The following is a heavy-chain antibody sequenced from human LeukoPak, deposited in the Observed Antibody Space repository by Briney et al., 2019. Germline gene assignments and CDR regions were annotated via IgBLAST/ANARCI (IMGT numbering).Heavy chain of an antibody. V-gene: IGHV4-59*08. J-gene: IGHJ4*02. CDR2: VYYSGST. Sequence: SETLPLTCTVSGGSISSYYWSWIRQPPGTGLEWIGYVYYSGSTNYNPSLKSRVTISVDTSKNQFSLKLSSVTAADTAVYYCARRGDGYNLWYFDFWGQGTLVTVSS. D-gene: IGHD5-24*01. CDR1: GGSISSYY. CDR3: ARRGDGYNLWYFDF.